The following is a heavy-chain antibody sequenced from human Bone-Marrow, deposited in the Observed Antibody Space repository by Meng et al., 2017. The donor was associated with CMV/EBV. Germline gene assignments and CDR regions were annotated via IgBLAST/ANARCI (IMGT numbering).Heavy chain of an antibody. CDR1: GGTFSSYA. CDR3: ASSCSSTSRIDYYYYYGMDV. CDR2: IIPILGIA. V-gene: IGHV1-69*10. D-gene: IGHD2-2*01. J-gene: IGHJ6*02. Sequence: SVKVSCKASGGTFSSYAISWVRQAPGQGLEWMGGIIPILGIANYAQKFQGRVTITADKSTSTAYMELSSLRSEDTAVYYCASSCSSTSRIDYYYYYGMDVWGQGTTVTGSS.